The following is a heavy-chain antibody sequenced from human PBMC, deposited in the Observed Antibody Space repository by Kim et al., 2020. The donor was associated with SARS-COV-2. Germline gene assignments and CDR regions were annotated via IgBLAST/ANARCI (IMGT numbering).Heavy chain of an antibody. V-gene: IGHV4-39*07. Sequence: RVTISVDTSKNQFSLKLSSVTAADTAVYYCARGRRPRITIFGVVTVGFDYWGQGTLVTVSS. D-gene: IGHD3-3*01. J-gene: IGHJ4*02. CDR3: ARGRRPRITIFGVVTVGFDY.